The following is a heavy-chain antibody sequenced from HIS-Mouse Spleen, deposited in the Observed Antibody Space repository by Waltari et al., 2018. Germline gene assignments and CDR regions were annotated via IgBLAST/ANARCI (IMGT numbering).Heavy chain of an antibody. Sequence: EAQLVASAGGLVKLEGSLSRCCGASGISFSNPWTTLPRQAPGKGLEWVGRIKSKTDGRTTDYAAPVKGRFTISRDDSKNTLYLQMNSLKAEDTAVYYCTTDPNSSYADYWGQGTLVTVSS. D-gene: IGHD4-4*01. J-gene: IGHJ4*02. V-gene: IGHV3-15*01. CDR1: GISFSNPW. CDR2: IKSKTDGRTT. CDR3: TTDPNSSYADY.